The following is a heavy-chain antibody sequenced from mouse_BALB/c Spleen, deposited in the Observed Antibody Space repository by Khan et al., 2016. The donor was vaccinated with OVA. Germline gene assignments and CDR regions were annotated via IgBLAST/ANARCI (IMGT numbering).Heavy chain of an antibody. Sequence: QVQLQQPGPELVKPGASVKMSCKASGYTFTDYVMNWVKQRNGQGLEWIGQIYPGSDSTYYNEKFKGKATLTADRSSSTAYMQLSNLTSEDSAVYFCARAGLDVFAYWGQGTLVTVSA. CDR2: IYPGSDST. CDR1: GYTFTDYV. V-gene: IGHV1-77*01. J-gene: IGHJ3*01. CDR3: ARAGLDVFAY.